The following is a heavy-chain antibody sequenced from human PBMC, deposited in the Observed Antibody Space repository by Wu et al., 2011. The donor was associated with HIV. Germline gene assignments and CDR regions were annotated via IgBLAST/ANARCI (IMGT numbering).Heavy chain of an antibody. CDR2: VIPILGTT. CDR3: ARAYDLWSGSGYYYYMDV. CDR1: GGTFSNYA. V-gene: IGHV1-69*11. D-gene: IGHD3-3*01. Sequence: QVQLVQSGAEVKKPGSSVKVSCKASGGTFSNYAFSWVRQAPGQGPEWMGRVIPILGTTNYAQKFRGRVTITADESTTTTYLELSSLRSEDTAVYYCARAYDLWSGSGYYYYMDVWGEGRRSASP. J-gene: IGHJ6*03.